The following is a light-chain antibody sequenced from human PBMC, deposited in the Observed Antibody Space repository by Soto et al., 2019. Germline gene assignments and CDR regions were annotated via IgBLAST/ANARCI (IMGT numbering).Light chain of an antibody. CDR2: GAS. J-gene: IGKJ4*01. V-gene: IGKV3-20*01. CDR1: QSVSSSY. Sequence: EIVLTQSTGTLSLSPGERATLSCRASQSVSSSYLAWYQQKPGQAPRLLIYGASSRATGIPDRFSGSGSGTDFTLTISRLEPEDFAVYYCQQYARSPLTFGGGTKVEIK. CDR3: QQYARSPLT.